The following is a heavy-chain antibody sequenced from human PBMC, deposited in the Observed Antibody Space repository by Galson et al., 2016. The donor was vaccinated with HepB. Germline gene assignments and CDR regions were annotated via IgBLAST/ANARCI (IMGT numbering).Heavy chain of an antibody. CDR3: ARPRASNYYYYGMDV. V-gene: IGHV3-30*03. CDR1: GFTFSSYG. Sequence: SLRLSCAASGFTFSSYGMHWVRQAPGKGLEWVAVISTDAINKYYADSVRGRLTISRDDPKNTLYLQMNSLRPEDTAVYYCARPRASNYYYYGMDVWGQGTTVAVSS. J-gene: IGHJ6*02. CDR2: ISTDAINK. D-gene: IGHD2-2*01.